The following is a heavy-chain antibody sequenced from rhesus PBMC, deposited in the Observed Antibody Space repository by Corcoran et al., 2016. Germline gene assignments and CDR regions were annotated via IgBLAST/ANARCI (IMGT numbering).Heavy chain of an antibody. CDR1: GFTFSSYG. V-gene: IGHV3-14*01. J-gene: IGHJ4*01. Sequence: EVQLVESGGGLVQPGGSLRLSCAASGFTFSSYGMHWVRQAPGKGLEWISAINSDGSSTYYADSVKCRFTISRENAKNTRYLQMDGLRAEDTAVDYCAGLTSPWGQGVLVTVSS. CDR2: INSDGSST. CDR3: AGLTSP.